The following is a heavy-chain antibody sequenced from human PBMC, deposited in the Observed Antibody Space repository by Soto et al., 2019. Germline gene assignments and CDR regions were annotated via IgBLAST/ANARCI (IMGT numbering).Heavy chain of an antibody. CDR2: ISYDGTHK. CDR3: AKASYGDVGLYFLEY. J-gene: IGHJ4*02. D-gene: IGHD5-18*01. V-gene: IGHV3-30*18. Sequence: QVQLVESGGGTVQPGRSLRLSCAASGFTFGNFGIHWVRQAPGKGLEWVSVISYDGTHKYYADSVKGRFTLSRDNSRNTLYLQMSSLRAEDTALYYCAKASYGDVGLYFLEYWGQGPLVTVSS. CDR1: GFTFGNFG.